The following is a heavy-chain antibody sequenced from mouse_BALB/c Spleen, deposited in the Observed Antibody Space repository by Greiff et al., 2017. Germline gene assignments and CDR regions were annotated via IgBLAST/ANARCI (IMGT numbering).Heavy chain of an antibody. J-gene: IGHJ1*01. V-gene: IGHV1-5*01. CDR2: IYPGNSDT. D-gene: IGHD1-1*01. CDR3: TRSLITTVVATNFDV. Sequence: VQLKQSGTVLARPGASVKMSCKASGYTFTSYWMHWVKQRPGQGLEWIGAIYPGNSDTSYNQKFKGKAKLTAVTSTSTAYMELSSLTNEDSAVYYCTRSLITTVVATNFDVWGAGTTVTVSS. CDR1: GYTFTSYW.